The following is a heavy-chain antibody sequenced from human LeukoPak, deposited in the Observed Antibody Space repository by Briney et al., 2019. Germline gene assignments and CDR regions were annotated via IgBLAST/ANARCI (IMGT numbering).Heavy chain of an antibody. D-gene: IGHD2/OR15-2a*01. V-gene: IGHV4-59*08. J-gene: IGHJ4*02. Sequence: SETLSLTCTVSGGSISGDYWSWIRQSPGKELELIGYIHFPGHTNYKPSLRSRVTISGDTSKNVFSLTLNSVTAADTAIYYCARQGGTYFPHFDVWGPGTLVTVSS. CDR3: ARQGGTYFPHFDV. CDR2: IHFPGHT. CDR1: GGSISGDY.